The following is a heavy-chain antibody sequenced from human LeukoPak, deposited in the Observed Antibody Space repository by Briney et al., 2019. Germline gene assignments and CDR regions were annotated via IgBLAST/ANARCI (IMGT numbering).Heavy chain of an antibody. D-gene: IGHD4-17*01. CDR2: IYYSGST. Sequence: SQTLSLTCTVPGGSISSGDYYWSWIRQPPGKGLEWIGYIYYSGSTYYNPSLKSRVTISVDTSKDQFSLKLSSVTAADTAVYYCARDIGTVTTAFDIWGQGTMVTVSS. J-gene: IGHJ3*02. CDR1: GGSISSGDYY. CDR3: ARDIGTVTTAFDI. V-gene: IGHV4-30-4*01.